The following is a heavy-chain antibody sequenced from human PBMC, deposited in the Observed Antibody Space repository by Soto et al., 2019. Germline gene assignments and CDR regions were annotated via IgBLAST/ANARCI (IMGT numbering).Heavy chain of an antibody. D-gene: IGHD3-22*01. CDR1: GYTFTSYG. Sequence: QVQLVQSGAEVKKPGASVQVSCKASGYTFTSYGISWVRQAPGQRLEWMGWINTYNGNTNYAQKVQGRVTMTTDPSTSTADMELRSLRSDDTAVYYCARVSLTMIGVPVGVYWGQGTLVTVSS. J-gene: IGHJ4*02. CDR3: ARVSLTMIGVPVGVY. CDR2: INTYNGNT. V-gene: IGHV1-18*04.